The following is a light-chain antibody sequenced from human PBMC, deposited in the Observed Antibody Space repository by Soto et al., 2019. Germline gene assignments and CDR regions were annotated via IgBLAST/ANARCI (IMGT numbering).Light chain of an antibody. CDR2: GAS. Sequence: EIVLTQSPGTLSLSPGERATLSCRASQSVSSSYLAWYQQKPGQAPRLLIYGASSRTTGIPDRFSGSGSGTDVTLTISRLEPEDFAVYYCQQYGSSLRTFGGGTKVDIK. J-gene: IGKJ4*01. V-gene: IGKV3-20*01. CDR3: QQYGSSLRT. CDR1: QSVSSSY.